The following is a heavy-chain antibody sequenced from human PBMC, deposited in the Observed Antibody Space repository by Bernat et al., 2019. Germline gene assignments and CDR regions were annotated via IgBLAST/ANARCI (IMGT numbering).Heavy chain of an antibody. V-gene: IGHV3-11*01. Sequence: QVQLVESGGGLVKPGGSLRLSCTASGFTFSDYYMSWIRQAPGKGLEWVSYMSSSGSTIYYADSVKGRFTISRDNAKNSLSLQMNSLRAEDTAVYYCARATVPFSSSWSFDLWGRGTLVTLSS. CDR2: MSSSGSTI. J-gene: IGHJ2*01. CDR3: ARATVPFSSSWSFDL. D-gene: IGHD6-13*01. CDR1: GFTFSDYY.